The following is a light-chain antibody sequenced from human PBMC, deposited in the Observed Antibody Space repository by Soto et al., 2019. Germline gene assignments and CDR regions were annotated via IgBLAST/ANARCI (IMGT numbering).Light chain of an antibody. CDR2: DAS. CDR3: QQYGTSLTWT. CDR1: QSVRSSY. J-gene: IGKJ1*01. Sequence: EIVLTQSPGTLSLSPGERATLSCRASQSVRSSYLAWYQQKPGQAPRPLIYDASSRATGIPDRFSGSGSGTDFTLTISRLEPEDFAVYYCQQYGTSLTWTFGQGTKVEIK. V-gene: IGKV3-20*01.